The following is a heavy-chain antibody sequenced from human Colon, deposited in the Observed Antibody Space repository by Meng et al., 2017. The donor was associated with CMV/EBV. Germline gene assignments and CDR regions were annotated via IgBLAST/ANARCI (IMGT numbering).Heavy chain of an antibody. J-gene: IGHJ3*02. Sequence: GESLKISCAASGFIFSVYDMHWVRQAPGKGLEWVSVIYNDESKKYYADSVKGRFTISRDNSKNTLYLEMKSLRAEDTAVYYCAKDGGGGNSHDAFDMWGQGTKGTVSS. CDR3: AKDGGGGNSHDAFDM. V-gene: IGHV3-33*03. CDR2: IYNDESKK. CDR1: GFIFSVYD. D-gene: IGHD3-16*01.